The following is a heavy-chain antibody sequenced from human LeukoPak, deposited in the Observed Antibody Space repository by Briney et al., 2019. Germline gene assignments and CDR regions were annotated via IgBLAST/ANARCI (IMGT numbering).Heavy chain of an antibody. CDR1: GFTFSSYW. Sequence: TGGSLRLSCAASGFTFSSYWMSWVRQAPGKGLEWVSSIRSSSSYIYYADSVKGRFTISRDNAKNSLYLQMNSLRAEDTAVYYCAREAAYYDSSGYYVYWGQGTLVTVSS. D-gene: IGHD3-22*01. V-gene: IGHV3-21*01. CDR3: AREAAYYDSSGYYVY. CDR2: IRSSSSYI. J-gene: IGHJ4*02.